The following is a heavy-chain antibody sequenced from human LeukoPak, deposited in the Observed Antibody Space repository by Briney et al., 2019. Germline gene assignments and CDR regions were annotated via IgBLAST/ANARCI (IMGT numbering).Heavy chain of an antibody. CDR2: INHSGST. CDR3: ARLGYCSSTSCYRGYFQH. D-gene: IGHD2-2*02. Sequence: PSETLSLTCAVYGGSFSGYYWSWIRQPPGKGLEWIGEINHSGSTNYNPSLKSRVTISVDTSKNQFSLKLSSVTAADTAVYYCARLGYCSSTSCYRGYFQHWGQGTLVTVSS. J-gene: IGHJ1*01. CDR1: GGSFSGYY. V-gene: IGHV4-34*01.